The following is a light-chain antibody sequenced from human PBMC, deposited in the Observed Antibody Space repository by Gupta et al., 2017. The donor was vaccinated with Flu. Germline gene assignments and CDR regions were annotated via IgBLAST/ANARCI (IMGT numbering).Light chain of an antibody. CDR1: RTDIGIRN. CDR3: SAWHTRLGGQV. V-gene: IGLV1-44*01. J-gene: IGLJ3*02. CDR2: DDH. Sequence: VTISCSGSRTDIGIRNVNWCQQHPGTSPTLLIYDDHQRPPGVPDRISASKSGTTASLAISGLQPEDEADYFCSAWHTRLGGQVFGGGTKLTVL.